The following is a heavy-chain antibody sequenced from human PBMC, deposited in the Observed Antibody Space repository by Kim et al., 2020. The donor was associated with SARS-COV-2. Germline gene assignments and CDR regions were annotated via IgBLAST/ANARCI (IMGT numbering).Heavy chain of an antibody. CDR2: INAGNGNT. Sequence: ASVKVSCKASGYTFTSYAMHWVRQAPGQRLEWMGWINAGNGNTKYSQKFQGRVTITRDTSASTAYMELSSLRSEDTAVYYCASERSGYSSGWATFDYWGQGTQVTVSS. V-gene: IGHV1-3*01. CDR1: GYTFTSYA. D-gene: IGHD6-19*01. CDR3: ASERSGYSSGWATFDY. J-gene: IGHJ4*02.